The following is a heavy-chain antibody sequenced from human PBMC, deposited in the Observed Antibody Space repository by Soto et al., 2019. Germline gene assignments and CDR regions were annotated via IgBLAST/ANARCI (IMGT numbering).Heavy chain of an antibody. D-gene: IGHD2-15*01. J-gene: IGHJ4*02. V-gene: IGHV1-18*01. CDR3: ARVVGSSSLIAKFDY. CDR1: GYTFTSYG. Sequence: ASGKVSCKASGYTFTSYGISWVRQAPGQGLEWMGWISAYNGNTNYAQKLHGRVTMTTDTSTSPAYMELRSLRSDDTAVYYRARVVGSSSLIAKFDYWGQGTLVT. CDR2: ISAYNGNT.